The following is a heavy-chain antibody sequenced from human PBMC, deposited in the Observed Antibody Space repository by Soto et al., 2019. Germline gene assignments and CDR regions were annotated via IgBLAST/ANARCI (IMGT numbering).Heavy chain of an antibody. Sequence: QVQLQESGPRLVEPSQTLSLTCTVSGGSIRFGGYYWGWIRQHPVKGLEWLGDLYHSGTTYYNPSLMIRTIISVDTSKNQFSRELSSVTAADTAVYYCARVSTGATYYFDSWGQGALVTVSS. D-gene: IGHD7-27*01. J-gene: IGHJ4*02. V-gene: IGHV4-31*03. CDR3: ARVSTGATYYFDS. CDR2: LYHSGTT. CDR1: GGSIRFGGYY.